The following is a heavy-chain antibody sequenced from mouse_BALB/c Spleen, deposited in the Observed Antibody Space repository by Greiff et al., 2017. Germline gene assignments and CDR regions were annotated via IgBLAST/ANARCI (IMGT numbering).Heavy chain of an antibody. V-gene: IGHV5-15*02. J-gene: IGHJ3*01. D-gene: IGHD2-3*01. CDR2: ISNLAYSI. CDR3: ARGYDGSLFAY. CDR1: GFTFSDYG. Sequence: EVKVVESGGGLVQPGGSRKLSCAASGFTFSDYGMAWVRQAPGKGPEWVAFISNLAYSIYYADTVTGRFTISRENAKNTLYLEMSSLRSEDTAMYYCARGYDGSLFAYWGQGTLVTVSA.